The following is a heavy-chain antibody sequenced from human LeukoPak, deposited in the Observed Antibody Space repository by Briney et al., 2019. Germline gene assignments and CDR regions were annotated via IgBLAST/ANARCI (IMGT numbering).Heavy chain of an antibody. J-gene: IGHJ4*02. D-gene: IGHD2-15*01. CDR2: INHSGST. CDR1: GGSFSGYY. V-gene: IGHV4-34*01. CDR3: ARSCSGGSCYSWSFDY. Sequence: SETLSLTCAVYGGSFSGYYRSWIRQPPGKGLEWIGEINHSGSTNYNPSLKSRVTISVDTSKNQFSLKLSSVTAADTAVYYCARSCSGGSCYSWSFDYWGQGTLVTVSS.